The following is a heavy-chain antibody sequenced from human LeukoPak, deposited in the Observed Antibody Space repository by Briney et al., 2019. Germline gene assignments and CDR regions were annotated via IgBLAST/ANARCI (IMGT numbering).Heavy chain of an antibody. CDR1: GFTFSSYD. CDR2: IWHDGSKK. Sequence: GGSLRLSCAASGFTFSSYDMHWVRQAPGKGLEWVAIIWHDGSKKYHADSVKGRFTISRDDSKSTLYLQMNSLRAEDTAVYYCARVGDRGDFDYWGQGTLVTVSS. V-gene: IGHV3-33*01. CDR3: ARVGDRGDFDY. J-gene: IGHJ4*02. D-gene: IGHD3-10*01.